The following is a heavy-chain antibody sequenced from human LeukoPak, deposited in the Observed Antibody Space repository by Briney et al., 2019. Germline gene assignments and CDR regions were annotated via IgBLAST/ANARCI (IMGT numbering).Heavy chain of an antibody. V-gene: IGHV3-66*02. CDR3: ARALRYGDFFY. D-gene: IGHD4-17*01. J-gene: IGHJ4*02. CDR2: IYSGGTT. CDR1: GFTVSSNY. Sequence: GGSLRLSCAASGFTVSSNYMSWVRQAPGKGLEWVSVIYSGGTTYYADSVKGRFTISRDNSKNTLYLQVNSLSTEDTSVYYCARALRYGDFFYWGQGTLVTVSS.